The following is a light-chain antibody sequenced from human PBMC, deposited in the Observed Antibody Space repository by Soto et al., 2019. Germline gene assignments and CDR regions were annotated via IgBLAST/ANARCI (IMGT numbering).Light chain of an antibody. V-gene: IGKV1-39*01. CDR2: DAS. CDR1: QSISSY. CDR3: HQSYSTLLT. J-gene: IGKJ4*01. Sequence: DIQMTQSPSSLSASVGDRVTITCRASQSISSYLNWYQQKPGKAPKLLISDASSLQSGVPSRFSGSGSETDFTLTISSLQPEDFATYYCHQSYSTLLTFGGGTKVEIK.